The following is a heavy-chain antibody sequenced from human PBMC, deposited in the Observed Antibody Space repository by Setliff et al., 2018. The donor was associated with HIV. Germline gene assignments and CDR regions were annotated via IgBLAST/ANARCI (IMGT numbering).Heavy chain of an antibody. CDR3: ARGRHYSGLGSYGP. CDR2: IFRSGTT. J-gene: IGHJ5*02. D-gene: IGHD3-10*01. CDR1: GGSFGDYH. Sequence: SETLSLTCTLSGGSFGDYHWSWIRQPAGRGLEWIGRIFRSGTTDYKFSLKSRVTISIDTSRNQFSLRLTSVTAGDTAVYYCARGRHYSGLGSYGPRGPGTLVTVSS. V-gene: IGHV4-4*07.